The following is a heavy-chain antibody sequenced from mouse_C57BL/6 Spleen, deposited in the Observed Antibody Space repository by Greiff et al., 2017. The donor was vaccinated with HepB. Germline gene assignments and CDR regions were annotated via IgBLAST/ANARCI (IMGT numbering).Heavy chain of an antibody. Sequence: EVQLQQSGPELVKPGASVKISCKASGYTFTDYYMNWVKQSHGKSLEWIGDINPNNGGTSYNQKFKGKATLTVDKSSSTAYMELRSLTSEDSAVYYCARNNWDPYFDVWGTGTTVTVSS. CDR2: INPNNGGT. CDR3: ARNNWDPYFDV. CDR1: GYTFTDYY. J-gene: IGHJ1*03. V-gene: IGHV1-26*01. D-gene: IGHD4-1*01.